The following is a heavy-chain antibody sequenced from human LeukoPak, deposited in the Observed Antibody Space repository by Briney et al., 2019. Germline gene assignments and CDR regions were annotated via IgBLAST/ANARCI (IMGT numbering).Heavy chain of an antibody. Sequence: GGSLRLSCAASGFTFSSYEMNWVRQAPGKGLEWVSYISSSGSTIYYADSVKGRLTISRDNAKNSLYLQMNCLRAEDTAVYYCARDRDYYGSGSYYYYGMDVWGQGTTVTVSS. J-gene: IGHJ6*02. V-gene: IGHV3-48*03. D-gene: IGHD3-10*01. CDR3: ARDRDYYGSGSYYYYGMDV. CDR2: ISSSGSTI. CDR1: GFTFSSYE.